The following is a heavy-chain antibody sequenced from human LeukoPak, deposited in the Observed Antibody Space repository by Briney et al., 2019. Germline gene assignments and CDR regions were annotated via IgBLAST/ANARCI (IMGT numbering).Heavy chain of an antibody. CDR1: GGSISSGSYY. J-gene: IGHJ6*03. D-gene: IGHD5-12*01. CDR3: ARAYSGYDLGYYMDV. Sequence: SQTLSLTCTVSGGSISSGSYYWSWIRQPAGKGLEWIGRIYTSGSTNYNPSLKSRVTISVDTSKNQFSLKLSSVTAADTAVYYCARAYSGYDLGYYMDVWGKGTTVTVSS. V-gene: IGHV4-61*02. CDR2: IYTSGST.